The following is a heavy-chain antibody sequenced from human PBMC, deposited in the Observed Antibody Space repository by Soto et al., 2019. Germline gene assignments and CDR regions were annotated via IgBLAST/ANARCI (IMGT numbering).Heavy chain of an antibody. V-gene: IGHV4-31*11. CDR1: GGSIITGDYY. Sequence: QVQLQESGPGLVKPSQTLSLTCAVSGGSIITGDYYWSWIRQHPGKGLEWIGYIYYSGSTYYNPSLKSRVTISVDTSKNQFSLRLSSLTAADTAVYYCARVRDTSGWINWFDPWGQGTLVTVSS. D-gene: IGHD6-19*01. J-gene: IGHJ5*02. CDR2: IYYSGST. CDR3: ARVRDTSGWINWFDP.